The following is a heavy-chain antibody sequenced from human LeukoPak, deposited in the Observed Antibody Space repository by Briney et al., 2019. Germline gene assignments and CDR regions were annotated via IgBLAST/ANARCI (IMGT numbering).Heavy chain of an antibody. CDR2: INHSGST. CDR3: ARGLLGFWSGPYYYYYYMDV. D-gene: IGHD3-3*01. J-gene: IGHJ6*03. V-gene: IGHV4-34*01. CDR1: GGSFSGYY. Sequence: SETLSLTCAVYGGSFSGYYWSWIRQPPGKGLEWIGEINHSGSTNYNPSLKSRVTISVDTSKNQFSLKLSSVTAADTAVYYCARGLLGFWSGPYYYYYYMDVWGKGTTVTVSS.